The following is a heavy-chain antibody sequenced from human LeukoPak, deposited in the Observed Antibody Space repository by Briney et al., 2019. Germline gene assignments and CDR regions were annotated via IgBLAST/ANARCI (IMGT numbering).Heavy chain of an antibody. CDR1: GYTFTNYG. Sequence: ASVKVSCKASGYTFTNYGISWVRQAPGQGLEWMGWISTYNGNTNYAQRLQGRVTMTTDTSTSTAYMELRSLRSDDTAVYCCAGARVGSAAFDIWGQGTMVTVSS. J-gene: IGHJ3*02. V-gene: IGHV1-18*01. D-gene: IGHD3-10*01. CDR2: ISTYNGNT. CDR3: AGARVGSAAFDI.